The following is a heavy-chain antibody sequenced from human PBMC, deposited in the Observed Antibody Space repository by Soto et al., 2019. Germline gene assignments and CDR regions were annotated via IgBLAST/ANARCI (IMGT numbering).Heavy chain of an antibody. V-gene: IGHV4-59*01. Sequence: QVQLQESGPGLVKPSETLSLTCTVSGGSISSYYWSWIRQPPGKGLEWIGYIYYSGSTNYNPSLKSRVTISVDPSNNQFSLKLSSVTAADTAVYYCARFSSLQFPQLKGNWFDPWGQGTLVTVSS. CDR2: IYYSGST. CDR3: ARFSSLQFPQLKGNWFDP. CDR1: GGSISSYY. D-gene: IGHD6-13*01. J-gene: IGHJ5*02.